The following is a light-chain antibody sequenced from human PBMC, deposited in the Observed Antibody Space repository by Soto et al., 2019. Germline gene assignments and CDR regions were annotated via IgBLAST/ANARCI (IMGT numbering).Light chain of an antibody. J-gene: IGKJ1*01. CDR3: MQALQSPWT. Sequence: DIVMTQSPLSLPVTPGEPASISCRSSQSLLHSNGYNYLDWDLQKPGQSPQLLIYLRSKRASGVPDRFSGGASGTDFTLKSSRVEAEDVGVYYCMQALQSPWTLGQGTKVEIK. V-gene: IGKV2-28*01. CDR2: LRS. CDR1: QSLLHSNGYNY.